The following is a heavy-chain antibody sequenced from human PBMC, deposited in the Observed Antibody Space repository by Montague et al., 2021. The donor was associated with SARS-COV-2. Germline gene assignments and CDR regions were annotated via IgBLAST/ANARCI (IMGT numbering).Heavy chain of an antibody. Sequence: SLRLSCAASGFTFSSYAMHWVRQAPGKGLEWVAVISYDGSNKYYVDSVKGRFTISRDNSKNTLYLQMNSLRAEDTAVYYCARVPPGLLWFGEIDYWGQGTLVTVSS. CDR3: ARVPPGLLWFGEIDY. CDR2: ISYDGSNK. D-gene: IGHD3-10*01. V-gene: IGHV3-30-3*01. CDR1: GFTFSSYA. J-gene: IGHJ4*02.